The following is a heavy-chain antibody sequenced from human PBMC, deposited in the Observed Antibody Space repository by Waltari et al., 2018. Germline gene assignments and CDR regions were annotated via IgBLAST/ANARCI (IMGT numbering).Heavy chain of an antibody. Sequence: QVNLVESGGGVVQPGGSLRLSCATSGFTFSNFGMHWVRQAPGKGVGWVALSWFDGSDKFYADSLRGRFTIARDNSARTLYLDMDSLRLDDTAMYYCAKDAFGNTYLDFWGQGTLVTVSS. CDR3: AKDAFGNTYLDF. V-gene: IGHV3-30*02. D-gene: IGHD2-2*02. CDR1: GFTFSNFG. CDR2: SWFDGSDK. J-gene: IGHJ4*02.